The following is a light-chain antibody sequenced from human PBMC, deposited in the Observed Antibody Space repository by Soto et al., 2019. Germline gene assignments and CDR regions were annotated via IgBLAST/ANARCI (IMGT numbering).Light chain of an antibody. V-gene: IGLV3-1*01. CDR1: KLGDKY. CDR2: QDS. CDR3: QAWDSSTYV. Sequence: SYELTQPPSVSVSPGQTASITCSGDKLGDKYACWYQQKPGQSPVLVIYQDSKRPSGIPERFSGYNSGNTATLTISGTQAMDEAYYYCQAWDSSTYVFGTGTKLTVL. J-gene: IGLJ1*01.